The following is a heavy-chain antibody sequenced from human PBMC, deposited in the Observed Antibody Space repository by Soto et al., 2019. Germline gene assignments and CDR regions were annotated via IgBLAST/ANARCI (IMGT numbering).Heavy chain of an antibody. CDR2: ISSSSSTI. CDR1: GFTFSSYS. Sequence: EVQLVESGGGLVQPGGSLRLSCAASGFTFSSYSMNWVRQAPGKGLEWVSYISSSSSTIYYADSVKGRFTISRDNAKNSLDLEINSLGGEEKAGDYRARDSSGFRMPANWFDPWGQGTLVTVSS. CDR3: ARDSSGFRMPANWFDP. D-gene: IGHD3-22*01. J-gene: IGHJ5*02. V-gene: IGHV3-48*01.